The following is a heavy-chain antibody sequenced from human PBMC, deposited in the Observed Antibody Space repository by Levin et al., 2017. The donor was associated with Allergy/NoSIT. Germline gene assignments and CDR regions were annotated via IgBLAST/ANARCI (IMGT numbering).Heavy chain of an antibody. J-gene: IGHJ3*02. CDR1: GFTFSGSA. CDR2: IRSKANSYAT. CDR3: TRQYSSSSHFDI. V-gene: IGHV3-73*01. Sequence: PGESLKISCAASGFTFSGSAMHWVRQASGKGLEWVGRIRSKANSYATAYAASVKGRFTISRDDSKNTAYLQMNSLKTEDTAVYYCTRQYSSSSHFDIWGQGTMVTVSS. D-gene: IGHD6-13*01.